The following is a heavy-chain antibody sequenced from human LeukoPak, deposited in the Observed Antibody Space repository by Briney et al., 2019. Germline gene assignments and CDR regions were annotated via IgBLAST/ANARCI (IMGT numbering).Heavy chain of an antibody. CDR2: IYSSDNT. D-gene: IGHD6-19*01. J-gene: IGHJ4*02. V-gene: IGHV3-53*01. CDR3: ARGITNIAVGDY. CDR1: GFTVSNNY. Sequence: SGGSLRLSCAASGFTVSNNYMSWVRQAPGKGLEWVSIIYSSDNTYYADSVKGRFTISRDNSKNTLFLQMNGLRAEDTAVYYCARGITNIAVGDYWGQGTPVTVSS.